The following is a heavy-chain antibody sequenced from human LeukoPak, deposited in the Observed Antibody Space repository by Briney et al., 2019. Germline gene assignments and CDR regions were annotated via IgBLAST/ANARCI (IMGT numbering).Heavy chain of an antibody. CDR1: GFTFRSYA. D-gene: IGHD3-3*01. CDR3: ARERITIFGVVTNAFDY. J-gene: IGHJ4*02. CDR2: ISYDGSNK. V-gene: IGHV3-30-3*01. Sequence: PGGSLRLSCAASGFTFRSYALHWVRQAPGKGLEWVAVISYDGSNKYYADSVKGRFTISRDSSKNTLYLQMNSLRAEDTAVYYCARERITIFGVVTNAFDYWGQGTQVTVSS.